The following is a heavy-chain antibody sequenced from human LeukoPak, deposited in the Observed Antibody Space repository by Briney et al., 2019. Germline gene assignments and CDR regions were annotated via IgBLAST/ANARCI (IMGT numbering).Heavy chain of an antibody. J-gene: IGHJ5*02. Sequence: SETLSLTCTVSGYSISSGYYWGWIRQPPGKGLEWIGNIYHSGSTYSNPSLKSRVIISVDTSKNQFSLKVSSVTAADTAVYYCARNARYNWFDPWGQGTLVTVSS. CDR2: IYHSGST. V-gene: IGHV4-38-2*02. CDR3: ARNARYNWFDP. CDR1: GYSISSGYY.